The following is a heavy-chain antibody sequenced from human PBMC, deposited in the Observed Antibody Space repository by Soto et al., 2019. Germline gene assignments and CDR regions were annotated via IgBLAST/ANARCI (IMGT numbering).Heavy chain of an antibody. CDR2: ISPDNGNT. Sequence: QVQLVQSGGEVKKPGASVKVSCKASGYTFTIYGINWVRQAPGQGLEWMGWISPDNGNTNYAQKLQGRVTMTTDTXXRTDYMELRSLRSDATAVYYCARALGYSGYAGMDVWGQGTTVTVSS. CDR3: ARALGYSGYAGMDV. V-gene: IGHV1-18*01. CDR1: GYTFTIYG. J-gene: IGHJ6*02. D-gene: IGHD5-12*01.